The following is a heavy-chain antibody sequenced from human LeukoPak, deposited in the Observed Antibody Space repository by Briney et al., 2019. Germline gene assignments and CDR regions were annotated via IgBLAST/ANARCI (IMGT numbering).Heavy chain of an antibody. CDR1: GFTVSSNY. Sequence: PGGSLRLSCAASGFTVSSNYMSWVRQAPGKGLEWVSVIYSDGSTYYADSVKGRFTISSDNSKNTLYLQMNSLRAEDTAVYYCARERYSGYDLGAFDIWGQGTMVTVSS. CDR2: IYSDGST. V-gene: IGHV3-53*01. CDR3: ARERYSGYDLGAFDI. D-gene: IGHD5-12*01. J-gene: IGHJ3*02.